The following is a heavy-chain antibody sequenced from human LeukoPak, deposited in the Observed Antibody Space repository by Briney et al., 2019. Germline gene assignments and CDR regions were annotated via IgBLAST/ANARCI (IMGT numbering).Heavy chain of an antibody. Sequence: PGGSLRLSCAASGFTVSSNYMSWVRQAPGKGLEWVGRIKSKPNGETTDYAASVEGRFTVSRDDSKNTAYLQMTSLKTEDTAVYYCATTYDISPTGYWGQGTLVTVSS. V-gene: IGHV3-15*01. CDR1: GFTVSSNY. CDR2: IKSKPNGETT. CDR3: ATTYDISPTGY. D-gene: IGHD3-22*01. J-gene: IGHJ4*02.